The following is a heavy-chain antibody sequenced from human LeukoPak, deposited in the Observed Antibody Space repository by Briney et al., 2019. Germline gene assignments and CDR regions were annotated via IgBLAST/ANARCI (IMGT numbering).Heavy chain of an antibody. J-gene: IGHJ6*02. CDR2: ISSSSSYI. CDR1: GFTFSSYW. D-gene: IGHD3-10*01. V-gene: IGHV3-21*01. CDR3: ARLLGEFYGMDV. Sequence: PGGSLRLSCAASGFTFSSYWMSWVRQAPGKGLEWVSSISSSSSYIYYADSVKGRFTISRDNAKNSLYLQMNSLRAEDTAVYYCARLLGEFYGMDVWGQGTTVTVSS.